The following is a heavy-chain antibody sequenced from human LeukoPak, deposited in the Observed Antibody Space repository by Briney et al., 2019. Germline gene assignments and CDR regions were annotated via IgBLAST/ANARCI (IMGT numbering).Heavy chain of an antibody. CDR3: ARGSVQFDP. Sequence: SETLSLTCAVYGGSFSGYYWSWIRQPPGKGLEWIGEINHSGSTYYNPSLKSRVTISVDTSKNQFSLKLSSVTAADTAVYYCARGSVQFDPWGQGTLVTVSS. CDR1: GGSFSGYY. CDR2: INHSGST. V-gene: IGHV4-34*01. J-gene: IGHJ5*02.